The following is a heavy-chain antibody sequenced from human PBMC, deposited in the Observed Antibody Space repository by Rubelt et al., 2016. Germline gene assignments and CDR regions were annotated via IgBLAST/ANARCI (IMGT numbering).Heavy chain of an antibody. Sequence: EVQLVESGGGLVQPGGSLRLSCAASGLTFSSYWMSWVRQAPGKGLEWVANIKQDGSEKYYVDSVKGRYTISRDNAKNSLYLQMNSRRAEDTAVYYCARHSSGYYYCPDYWGQGTLVTVSS. CDR3: ARHSSGYYYCPDY. CDR1: GLTFSSYW. CDR2: IKQDGSEK. D-gene: IGHD3-22*01. V-gene: IGHV3-7*05. J-gene: IGHJ4*02.